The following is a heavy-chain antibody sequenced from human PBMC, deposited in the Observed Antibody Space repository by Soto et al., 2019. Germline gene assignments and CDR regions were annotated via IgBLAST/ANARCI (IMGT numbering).Heavy chain of an antibody. Sequence: QVQLQESGPGLVKPSQTLSLTCTVSGGSISSGGYYWSWIRQHPGKGLEWIGYIYYSGSTYYNPSLNSRVTISVDTSKNQFSLKLSSVTAADTAVYYCARGGWARGVMISSWFDPWGQGTLATVSS. V-gene: IGHV4-31*03. CDR1: GGSISSGGYY. D-gene: IGHD3-10*01. J-gene: IGHJ5*02. CDR3: ARGGWARGVMISSWFDP. CDR2: IYYSGST.